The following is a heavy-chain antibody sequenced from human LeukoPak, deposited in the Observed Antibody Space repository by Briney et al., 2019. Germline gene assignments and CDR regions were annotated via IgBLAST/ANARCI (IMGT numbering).Heavy chain of an antibody. Sequence: SETLSLTCTVSGGSISSYYWSWIRQPAGKGLEWIGRIYTSGSTNYNPSLKSRVTISVDTSKNQFSLKLSSVTAADTAVYYCARHGLLTMIVVVYIDYWGQGTLVTVSS. CDR1: GGSISSYY. D-gene: IGHD3-22*01. J-gene: IGHJ4*02. CDR3: ARHGLLTMIVVVYIDY. CDR2: IYTSGST. V-gene: IGHV4-4*07.